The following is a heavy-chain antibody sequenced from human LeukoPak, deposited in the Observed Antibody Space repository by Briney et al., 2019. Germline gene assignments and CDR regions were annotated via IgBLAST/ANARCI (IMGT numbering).Heavy chain of an antibody. J-gene: IGHJ4*02. CDR2: ISSSSSYI. CDR3: ASSFLYSSGWYGYYFDC. D-gene: IGHD6-19*01. Sequence: GGSLRLSCAASGFTFSSYSMNWVRQAPGKGLEWVSSISSSSSYIYYADSVKGRFTISRDNAKNSLYLQMNSLRAEDTAVYYCASSFLYSSGWYGYYFDCWGQGTLVTVSS. V-gene: IGHV3-21*01. CDR1: GFTFSSYS.